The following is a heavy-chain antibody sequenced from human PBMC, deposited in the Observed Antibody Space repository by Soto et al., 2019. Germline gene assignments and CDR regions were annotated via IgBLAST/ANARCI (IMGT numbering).Heavy chain of an antibody. V-gene: IGHV3-15*01. CDR2: IKSKTDGGTT. J-gene: IGHJ4*02. D-gene: IGHD3-22*01. CDR1: GFTFSNAW. Sequence: SLRLSCAASGFTFSNAWMSWVRQAPGKGLEWVGRIKSKTDGGTTDYAAPVKGRFTISRDDSKNTLYLQMNSLKTEDTAVYYCTTDQYYYDSSGYPVGNIDYWGQGTLVTVSS. CDR3: TTDQYYYDSSGYPVGNIDY.